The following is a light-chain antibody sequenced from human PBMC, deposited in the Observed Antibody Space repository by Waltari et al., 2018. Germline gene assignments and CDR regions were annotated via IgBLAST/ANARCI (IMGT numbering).Light chain of an antibody. Sequence: EIVLTQSPGSLSSSPGERVTLSCRASQSVSRALAWYQQKPGPAPRLLIFGASNSATGIPDRFSGSGSETDFSLTISRLEPEDFAVYYCQHYVRLPATFGRGTKVEIK. CDR1: QSVSRA. CDR2: GAS. V-gene: IGKV3-20*01. J-gene: IGKJ1*01. CDR3: QHYVRLPAT.